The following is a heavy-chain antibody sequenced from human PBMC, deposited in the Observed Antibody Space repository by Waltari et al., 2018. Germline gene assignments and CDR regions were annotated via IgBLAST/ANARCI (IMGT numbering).Heavy chain of an antibody. J-gene: IGHJ5*02. CDR1: GYTFTSYD. V-gene: IGHV1-8*01. Sequence: QVQLVQSGAEVKKPGASVKVSCKASGYTFTSYDINWVRQATGQGLEWLGRSNPNSGNTWSEQEYQGRGTMTRKTSISTADMGRSSLRSEETAVYYWARADWFDPWGQGTLVTVSS. CDR2: SNPNSGNT. CDR3: ARADWFDP.